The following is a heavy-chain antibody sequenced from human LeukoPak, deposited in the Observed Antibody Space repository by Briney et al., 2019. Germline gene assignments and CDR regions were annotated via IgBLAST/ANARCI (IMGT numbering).Heavy chain of an antibody. CDR3: AREKTTVTTGDYYYYYGMDV. V-gene: IGHV1-18*01. CDR1: GYTFTSYG. Sequence: GASVKVSCKASGYTFTSYGISWVRQAPGQGLEWMGWISAYNGNTNYAQKLQGRVTMTTDTSTSTAYMELRSLRSDDTAVYYCAREKTTVTTGDYYYYYGMDVWGQGTTVTVSS. J-gene: IGHJ6*02. D-gene: IGHD4-17*01. CDR2: ISAYNGNT.